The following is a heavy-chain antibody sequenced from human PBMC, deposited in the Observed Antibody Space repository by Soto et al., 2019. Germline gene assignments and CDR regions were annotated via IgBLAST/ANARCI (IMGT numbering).Heavy chain of an antibody. V-gene: IGHV4-31*03. CDR2: IYYSGST. Sequence: PSETLSLTCTFSDGSISSGGYYWSWIRQHPGKGLEWIGYIYYSGSTYYNPSPKSRVTISVDTSKNQFSLKLSSVTAADTAVYYCARDPGYYDYIWGSYRPYYFDYWGQGTLVTVSS. J-gene: IGHJ4*02. CDR1: DGSISSGGYY. D-gene: IGHD3-16*02. CDR3: ARDPGYYDYIWGSYRPYYFDY.